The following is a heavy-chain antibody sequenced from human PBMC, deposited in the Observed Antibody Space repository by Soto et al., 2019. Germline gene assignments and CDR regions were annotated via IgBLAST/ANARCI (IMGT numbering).Heavy chain of an antibody. D-gene: IGHD2-15*01. J-gene: IGHJ4*02. Sequence: PGGSLRLSCKTSGFTFNNYAMSWVRQAPGKGLEWVANIKEDGSEKHYVDSVRGRFTISRDNAKNSLYLQMNSLRAEDTAVYFCSRDVVVGAKALNYWGQGTLVTVSS. CDR3: SRDVVVGAKALNY. CDR1: GFTFNNYA. V-gene: IGHV3-7*01. CDR2: IKEDGSEK.